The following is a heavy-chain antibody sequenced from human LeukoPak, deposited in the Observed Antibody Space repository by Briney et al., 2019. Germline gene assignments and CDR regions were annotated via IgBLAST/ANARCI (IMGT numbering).Heavy chain of an antibody. CDR1: GFTFSSYG. Sequence: GGSLRLSCAASGFTFSSYGMHWVRQAPGKGLEWVAVIWYDGSNKYYADSVKGRFTISRDNSKNTLYLQMNSLRAEDTAVYYCARERAATGTKDYYYGMDVWGQGTTVTVSS. J-gene: IGHJ6*02. CDR3: ARERAATGTKDYYYGMDV. V-gene: IGHV3-33*01. D-gene: IGHD1-1*01. CDR2: IWYDGSNK.